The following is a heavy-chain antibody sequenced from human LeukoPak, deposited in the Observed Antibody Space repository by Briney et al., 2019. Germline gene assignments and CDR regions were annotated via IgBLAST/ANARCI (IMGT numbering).Heavy chain of an antibody. J-gene: IGHJ6*03. V-gene: IGHV4-38-2*02. CDR1: GYSISSGYY. Sequence: SETLSLTCTVSGYSISSGYYWGWIRQPPGKGLEWIGSIYHSGSTNYNPSLKSRVTISVDTSKNQFSLKLSSVTAADTAVYYCARGGSSRPYYYYYYMDVWGKGTTVTVSS. CDR2: IYHSGST. CDR3: ARGGSSRPYYYYYYMDV. D-gene: IGHD6-6*01.